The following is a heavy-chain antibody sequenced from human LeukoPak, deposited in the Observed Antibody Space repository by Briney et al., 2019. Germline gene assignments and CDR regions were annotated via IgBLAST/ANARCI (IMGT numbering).Heavy chain of an antibody. CDR2: MNPNSGNT. V-gene: IGHV1-8*01. J-gene: IGHJ4*02. Sequence: ASVKVSCKASGYTFTSYDINWVRQATGQGLEWMGWMNPNSGNTGYAQKFQGRVTMTRNTSISTAYMELSSLRSEDTAVYYCAREPNAWSSTWSFLDYWGQGTLVTVSS. CDR3: AREPNAWSSTWSFLDY. CDR1: GYTFTSYD. D-gene: IGHD6-13*01.